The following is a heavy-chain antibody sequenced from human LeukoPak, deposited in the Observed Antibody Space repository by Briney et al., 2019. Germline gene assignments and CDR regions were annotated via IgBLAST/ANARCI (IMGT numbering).Heavy chain of an antibody. CDR2: ISSSSSTI. CDR1: GFTFSSYS. D-gene: IGHD5-18*01. Sequence: GGSLRLSCAASGFTFSSYSMNWVRQAPGKGLEWVSYISSSSSTIYYADSVKGRFTISRDNAKNSLYLQMNSLRAEDTAVYYCTRDPARGYSYGALYWGQGTLVTVSS. V-gene: IGHV3-48*01. CDR3: TRDPARGYSYGALY. J-gene: IGHJ4*02.